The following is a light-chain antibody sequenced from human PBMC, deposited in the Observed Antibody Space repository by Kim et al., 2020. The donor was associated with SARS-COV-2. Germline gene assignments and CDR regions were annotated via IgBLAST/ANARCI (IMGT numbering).Light chain of an antibody. CDR2: GAS. V-gene: IGKV3-20*01. CDR1: QNVSPPS. Sequence: LSTGERATLACRASQNVSPPSVAWYQQKPRQAPMRVIYGASSRATGIPERFSGSGSGTDFTLTISRLEPEDFAVYHCHHYGSSPPTFGQGTKLEI. J-gene: IGKJ2*01. CDR3: HHYGSSPPT.